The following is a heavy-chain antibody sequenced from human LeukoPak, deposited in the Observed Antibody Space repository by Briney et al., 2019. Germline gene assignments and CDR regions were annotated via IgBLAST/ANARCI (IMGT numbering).Heavy chain of an antibody. CDR3: AKDVWRYSGSYYDFDY. D-gene: IGHD1-26*01. CDR1: GFTFSNCA. J-gene: IGHJ4*02. V-gene: IGHV3-23*01. Sequence: GGSLRLSCAASGFTFSNCAMSWARQAPGKGLEWVSGINLSGSSTYYADSVKGRFTISRDNSKNTLYLQMNSLRAEDTAVYYCAKDVWRYSGSYYDFDYWGQGTLVTVSS. CDR2: INLSGSST.